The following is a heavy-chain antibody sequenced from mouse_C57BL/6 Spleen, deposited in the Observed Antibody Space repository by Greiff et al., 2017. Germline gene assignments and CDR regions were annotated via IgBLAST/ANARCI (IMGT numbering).Heavy chain of an antibody. CDR2: ISYSGST. V-gene: IGHV3-8*01. J-gene: IGHJ4*01. Sequence: EVQRVESGPGLAKPSQTLSLTCSVTGYSITSDYWNWIRKFPGNKLEYMGYISYSGSTYYNPSLKSRISITRDTSKTQYYLQLNAVTTEDTATHYCARGVTGRDYYAMDNRGEGNSETVSS. CDR3: ARGVTGRDYYAMDN. CDR1: GYSITSDY. D-gene: IGHD3-1*01.